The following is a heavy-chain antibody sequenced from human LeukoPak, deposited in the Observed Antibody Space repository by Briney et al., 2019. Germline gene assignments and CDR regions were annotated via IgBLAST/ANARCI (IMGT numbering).Heavy chain of an antibody. CDR3: ARDAEDGDYVGWFDP. CDR2: IYYNGIT. CDR1: GGSISSGGYY. V-gene: IGHV4-31*03. Sequence: SETLSLTCTVSGGSISSGGYYWNWIRQHPGKGLEWIGYIYYNGITYYNPSLKNRFTISLDTSKNQFSLKLSSVTAADTAVYYCARDAEDGDYVGWFDPWGRGTLVTVSS. J-gene: IGHJ5*02. D-gene: IGHD4-17*01.